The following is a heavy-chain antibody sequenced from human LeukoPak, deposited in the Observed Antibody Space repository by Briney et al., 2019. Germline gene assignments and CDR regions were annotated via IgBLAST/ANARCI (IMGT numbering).Heavy chain of an antibody. Sequence: GESLKISCKGSGYSFTSYWIGWVRQMPGKGLEYMGIIHPGDCDTRYSPSFQRQVTISVDRSSSSAYIQWSRLKASDTAMYYCATHPGGLQSGFDNWGQGTLVTVSS. V-gene: IGHV5-51*01. D-gene: IGHD5-24*01. CDR1: GYSFTSYW. CDR3: ATHPGGLQSGFDN. CDR2: IHPGDCDT. J-gene: IGHJ4*02.